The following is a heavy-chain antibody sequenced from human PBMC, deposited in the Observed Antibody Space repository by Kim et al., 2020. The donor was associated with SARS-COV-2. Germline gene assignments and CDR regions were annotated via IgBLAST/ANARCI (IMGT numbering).Heavy chain of an antibody. CDR1: GGSISSGSYY. CDR2: IYASGST. J-gene: IGHJ4*01. Sequence: SETLSLTCTVSGGSISSGSYYWSWIRQPAGKGLEWIGRIYASGSTNYNPSLKSRVTISVDTSKNQFSLKLNSVTAADTAVYYCARRGDYYDRSGYYGGFDSWGHGTLVTVSS. V-gene: IGHV4-61*02. D-gene: IGHD3-22*01. CDR3: ARRGDYYDRSGYYGGFDS.